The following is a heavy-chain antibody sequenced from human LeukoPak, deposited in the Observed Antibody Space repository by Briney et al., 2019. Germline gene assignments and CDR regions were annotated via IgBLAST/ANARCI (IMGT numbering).Heavy chain of an antibody. J-gene: IGHJ4*02. CDR2: INPNDGRT. CDR1: GYTFTVYH. D-gene: IGHD3-3*01. V-gene: IGHV1-46*01. CDR3: ARSVTIFGVATLGY. Sequence: ASVKVSCKASGYTFTVYHMHWVRQAPGHGLEWMGIINPNDGRTTYAQKFQGRVSITRDMSTSTIYMELSSLRSDDTAVYYCARSVTIFGVATLGYWGQGTPVTVSS.